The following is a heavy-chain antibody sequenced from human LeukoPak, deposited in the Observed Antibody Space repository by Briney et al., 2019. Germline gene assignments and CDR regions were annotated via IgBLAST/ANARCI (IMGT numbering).Heavy chain of an antibody. CDR1: GGSISTYY. J-gene: IGHJ5*02. CDR2: IYHSGST. Sequence: SETLSLTCTVSGGSISTYYWNWIRQPPGKGLEWIGYIYHSGSTNYNPSLQSRVTISVDTSKNQFSLNLNSVTAADTAVYYCARGPVVVPAGTWFDPWGQGTLVTVSS. CDR3: ARGPVVVPAGTWFDP. V-gene: IGHV4-59*01. D-gene: IGHD2-2*01.